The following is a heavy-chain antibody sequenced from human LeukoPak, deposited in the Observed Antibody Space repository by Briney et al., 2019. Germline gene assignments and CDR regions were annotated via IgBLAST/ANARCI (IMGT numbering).Heavy chain of an antibody. D-gene: IGHD3-16*01. V-gene: IGHV3-73*01. Sequence: GGSLRLSCAASGLGFAGSAMHWVRQTSGRGLEWIGCVRIRDKNYATIYGALARGPFTISREDSRNTASLQMNTLNTKDTPVHYCIRHIEYVAPDSWGQGTLVTVSS. CDR2: VRIRDKNYAT. CDR3: IRHIEYVAPDS. CDR1: GLGFAGSA. J-gene: IGHJ4*02.